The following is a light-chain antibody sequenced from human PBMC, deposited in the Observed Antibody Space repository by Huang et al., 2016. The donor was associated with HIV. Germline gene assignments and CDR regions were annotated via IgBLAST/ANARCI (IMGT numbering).Light chain of an antibody. CDR1: QSVGSY. V-gene: IGKV3-11*01. CDR2: DAS. J-gene: IGKJ4*01. Sequence: EIVLTQSPAALSLSPGERATLSCRASQSVGSYLAWYHQKPGQAPRLLIHDASNRVAGIPARFSGSGSGTDFTLTISSLEPEDFAVYYCQQRSNWPLTFGGGTKVEIK. CDR3: QQRSNWPLT.